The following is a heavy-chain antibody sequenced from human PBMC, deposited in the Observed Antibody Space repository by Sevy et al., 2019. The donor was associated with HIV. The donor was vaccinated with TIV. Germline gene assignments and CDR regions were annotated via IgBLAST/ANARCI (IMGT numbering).Heavy chain of an antibody. CDR2: FPFGGGRI. CDR1: GFTFSKYS. J-gene: IGHJ4*02. CDR3: AREGCTKPHDY. V-gene: IGHV3-23*01. Sequence: GGSLRLSCAASGFTFSKYSMSWVRQPPGKGLEWVSTFPFGGGRINYEDTVKGRLTISRDNSKSSVYLQMNNLRPEDTAVYYCAREGCTKPHDYWGQGTLVTVSS. D-gene: IGHD2-8*01.